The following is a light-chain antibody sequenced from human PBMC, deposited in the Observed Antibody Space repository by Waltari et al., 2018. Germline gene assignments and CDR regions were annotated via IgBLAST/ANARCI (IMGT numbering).Light chain of an antibody. CDR1: QSVLYSSNNKNY. V-gene: IGKV4-1*01. Sequence: DIVMTQSPDSLAVSLGERATINCKSSQSVLYSSNNKNYLAWYQQKPGTPAKLLMYWGSTRESGVPERFSGSGSETDFTLTISSLQAEDVAVYYCQQYYSTPPLTFGGGTKVEIK. CDR3: QQYYSTPPLT. CDR2: WGS. J-gene: IGKJ4*01.